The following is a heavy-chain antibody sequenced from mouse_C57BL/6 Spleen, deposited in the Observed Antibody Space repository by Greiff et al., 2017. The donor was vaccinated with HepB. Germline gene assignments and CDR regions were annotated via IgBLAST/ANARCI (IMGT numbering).Heavy chain of an antibody. V-gene: IGHV1-26*01. Sequence: EVQLQQSGPELVKPGASVKISCKASGYTFTDYYMNWVKQSHGKSLEWIGDINPNNGGTSYNQKFKGKATLTVDKSSSTAYMELRSRTSEASAVYYCAPYGHSFAYWGQGTLVTVSA. CDR3: APYGHSFAY. D-gene: IGHD2-1*01. CDR2: INPNNGGT. CDR1: GYTFTDYY. J-gene: IGHJ3*01.